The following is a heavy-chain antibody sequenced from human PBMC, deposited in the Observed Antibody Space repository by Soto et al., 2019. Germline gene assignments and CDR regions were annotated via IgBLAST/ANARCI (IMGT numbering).Heavy chain of an antibody. CDR2: ISGSDGKT. Sequence: DVQLWESGGGLLQPGGSLRLSCAASGFSFGSYALSWVRQAPGKGLEWVSTISGSDGKTFYADSVKGRFSISRDTSQSTLYLQMNSLRADDTAMYYCARWRYLDYWGQGTRVTVSS. CDR1: GFSFGSYA. CDR3: ARWRYLDY. D-gene: IGHD2-15*01. J-gene: IGHJ4*02. V-gene: IGHV3-23*01.